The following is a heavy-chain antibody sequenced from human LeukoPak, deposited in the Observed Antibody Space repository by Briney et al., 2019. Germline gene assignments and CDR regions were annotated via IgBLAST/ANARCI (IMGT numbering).Heavy chain of an antibody. D-gene: IGHD3-16*01. Sequence: PGRSLRLSCAASGFTFSSYAMHWVRQAPGKGLEWVAVISYDGSNKYYADSVKGRFTISRDNSKNTLYLQMNSLRAEDTAVYYCARVAVMITFGHNWFDPWGQGTLVTVSS. CDR2: ISYDGSNK. J-gene: IGHJ5*02. CDR1: GFTFSSYA. CDR3: ARVAVMITFGHNWFDP. V-gene: IGHV3-30*04.